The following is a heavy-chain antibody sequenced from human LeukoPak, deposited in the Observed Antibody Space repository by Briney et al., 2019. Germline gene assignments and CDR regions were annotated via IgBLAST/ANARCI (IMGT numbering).Heavy chain of an antibody. D-gene: IGHD3-10*01. CDR1: GGSISSYY. CDR3: ARDGGFGELYSDY. CDR2: FYYSGST. V-gene: IGHV4-59*12. J-gene: IGHJ4*02. Sequence: SETLSLTCTVSGGSISSYYWSWIRQPPGKGLEWIGYFYYSGSTYYNPSLKSRVTISVDTSKNQFSLKLSSVTAADTAVYYCARDGGFGELYSDYWGQGTLVTVSS.